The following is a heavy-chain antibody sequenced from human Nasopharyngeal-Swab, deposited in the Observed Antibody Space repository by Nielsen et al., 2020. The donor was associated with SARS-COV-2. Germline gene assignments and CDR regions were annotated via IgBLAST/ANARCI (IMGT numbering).Heavy chain of an antibody. CDR3: ARRVGGFLEWIFAHDI. J-gene: IGHJ3*02. V-gene: IGHV4-39*01. CDR2: INYSGST. Sequence: GSLRLSCTVSGGSISSSSYYWGRLRQPPGKGLEWIGSINYSGSTYYNPSLKSRVTISVDTSKNQFSLKLSSVTAADTAVYYCARRVGGFLEWIFAHDIWGQGTMVTVSS. D-gene: IGHD3-3*01. CDR1: GGSISSSSYY.